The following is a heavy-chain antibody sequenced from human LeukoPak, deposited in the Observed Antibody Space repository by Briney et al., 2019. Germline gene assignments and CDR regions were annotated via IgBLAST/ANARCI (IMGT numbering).Heavy chain of an antibody. Sequence: GASVNVSCKVSGYTLSELSMHWVRQAPGQGLEWMGWINPNSGGTNYAQKFQGRVTMTRDTSISTAYMELSRLRSDDTAVYYCARGFMLSSGYRAGGGYWGQGTLVTVSS. CDR1: GYTLSELS. D-gene: IGHD3-22*01. CDR3: ARGFMLSSGYRAGGGY. J-gene: IGHJ4*02. V-gene: IGHV1-2*02. CDR2: INPNSGGT.